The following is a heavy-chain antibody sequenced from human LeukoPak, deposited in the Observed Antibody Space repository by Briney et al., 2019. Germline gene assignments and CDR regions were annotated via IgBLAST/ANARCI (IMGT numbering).Heavy chain of an antibody. CDR1: GGSISSYY. V-gene: IGHV4-59*01. D-gene: IGHD1-26*01. Sequence: PSETLSLTCTVSGGSISSYYWNWIRQPPGKGLEWIGYIYYSGSTNYNPSLKSRVTISVDTSKNQFSLKLSSVTAADTAVYYCAREEEWATLFDYWGQGTLVTVSS. J-gene: IGHJ4*02. CDR3: AREEEWATLFDY. CDR2: IYYSGST.